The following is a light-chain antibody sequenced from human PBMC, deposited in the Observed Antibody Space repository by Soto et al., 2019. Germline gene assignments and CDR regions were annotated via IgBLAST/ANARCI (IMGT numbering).Light chain of an antibody. J-gene: IGKJ1*01. Sequence: DIQMTQSPSTLSASVGDRVTITCRASQSISSWLAWYQQKPGKAPKLLIYKASSLESGVPSRFSGSGSGTEFTLTIISLQPDDFATYYCQQYNSYWTFGQGIKVEIK. CDR3: QQYNSYWT. CDR2: KAS. V-gene: IGKV1-5*03. CDR1: QSISSW.